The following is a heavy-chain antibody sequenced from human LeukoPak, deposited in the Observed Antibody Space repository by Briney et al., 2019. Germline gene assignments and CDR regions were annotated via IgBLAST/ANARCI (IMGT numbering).Heavy chain of an antibody. CDR3: TTDLDCSSTSCSDY. CDR2: IKSKTDGRTT. Sequence: GGSLRLSCAASGFTFSSYWMSWVRQAPGKGLEWVGRIKSKTDGRTTDYAAPVKGRFTISRDDSKNTLYLQMNSLKTEDTAVYYCTTDLDCSSTSCSDYWGQGTLVTVSS. D-gene: IGHD2-2*01. V-gene: IGHV3-15*01. J-gene: IGHJ4*02. CDR1: GFTFSSYW.